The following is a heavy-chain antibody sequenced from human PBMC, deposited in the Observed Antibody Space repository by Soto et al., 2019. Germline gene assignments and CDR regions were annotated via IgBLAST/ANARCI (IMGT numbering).Heavy chain of an antibody. CDR2: IYSGGST. CDR1: GFTVSSNY. CDR3: ARDLVVVVTAIRYYYGMDG. D-gene: IGHD2-21*02. J-gene: IGHJ6*02. V-gene: IGHV3-53*01. Sequence: GGSLRLSCAASGFTVSSNYMSWVRQAPGKGLEWVSVIYSGGSTYYADSVKGRFTISRDNSKNTLYLQMNSVRAEDTAVYYCARDLVVVVTAIRYYYGMDGWGQGTTVTVSS.